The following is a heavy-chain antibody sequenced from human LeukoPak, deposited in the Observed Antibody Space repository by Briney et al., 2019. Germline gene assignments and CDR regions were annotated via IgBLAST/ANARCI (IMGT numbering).Heavy chain of an antibody. V-gene: IGHV1-18*01. Sequence: ASVKVSCKASGYTFTSYGISWVRQAPGQGLEWMGWISAYNGNTNYARKLQGRVTMTTDTSTSTAYMELRSLRSDDTAVYYCARVDSDYYYMDVWGKGTTVTVSS. D-gene: IGHD2-2*03. CDR2: ISAYNGNT. CDR3: ARVDSDYYYMDV. CDR1: GYTFTSYG. J-gene: IGHJ6*03.